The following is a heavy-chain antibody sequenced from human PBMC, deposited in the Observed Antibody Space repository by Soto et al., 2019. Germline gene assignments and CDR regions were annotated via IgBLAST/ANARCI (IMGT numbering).Heavy chain of an antibody. Sequence: LKISCKGSGYGFTSYWISWVRQMPGKGLEWMGRIDPSDSYTNYSPSFQGHVTISADKSISTAYLQWSSLKASDTAMYYCARRGYYYYYGMDVWGQGTTVTVSS. CDR3: ARRGYYYYYGMDV. J-gene: IGHJ6*02. D-gene: IGHD3-10*01. V-gene: IGHV5-10-1*01. CDR2: IDPSDSYT. CDR1: GYGFTSYW.